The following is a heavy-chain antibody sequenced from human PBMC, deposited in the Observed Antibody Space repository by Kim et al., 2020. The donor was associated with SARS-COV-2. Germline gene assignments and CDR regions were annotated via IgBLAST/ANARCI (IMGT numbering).Heavy chain of an antibody. CDR2: FDPEDGET. D-gene: IGHD2-15*01. CDR1: GYTLTELS. J-gene: IGHJ6*02. CDR3: ATFPGYCSGGSCYYYYGMDV. Sequence: ASVKVSCKVSGYTLTELSMHWVRQAPGKGLEWMGGFDPEDGETIYAQKFQGRVTMTEDTSTDTAYMELSSLRSEDTAVYYCATFPGYCSGGSCYYYYGMDVWGQGTTVTVSS. V-gene: IGHV1-24*01.